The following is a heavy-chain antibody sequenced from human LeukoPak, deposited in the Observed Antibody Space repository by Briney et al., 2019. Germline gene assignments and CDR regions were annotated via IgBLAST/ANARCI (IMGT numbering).Heavy chain of an antibody. CDR1: GGSISSYY. J-gene: IGHJ4*02. CDR3: TSGYCSGGSCLYYFDY. D-gene: IGHD2-15*01. V-gene: IGHV4-59*12. CDR2: IYYSGST. Sequence: SETLSLTCTVSGGSISSYYWSWIRQPPGKGLEWIGYIYYSGSTNYNPSLKSRVTISVDTSKNQFSLKLSSVTAADTAVYYCTSGYCSGGSCLYYFDYWGQGTLVTVSS.